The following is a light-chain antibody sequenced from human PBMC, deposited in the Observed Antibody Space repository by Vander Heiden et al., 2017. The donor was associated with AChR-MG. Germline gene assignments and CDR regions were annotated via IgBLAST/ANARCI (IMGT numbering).Light chain of an antibody. Sequence: IQLTQSPSFLSASVGDRVTITCRASQGISSYLVWYQQKPGKAPKLLIYGASTLQSGVPSRFSGSGSGTEFTLTISSLQPEDFATYYCQQLNSYPQTFGQGTKVGIK. CDR2: GAS. V-gene: IGKV1-9*01. CDR1: QGISSY. J-gene: IGKJ1*01. CDR3: QQLNSYPQT.